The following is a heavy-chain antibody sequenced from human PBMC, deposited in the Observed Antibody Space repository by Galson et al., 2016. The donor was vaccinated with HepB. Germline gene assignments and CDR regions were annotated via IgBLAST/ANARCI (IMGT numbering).Heavy chain of an antibody. J-gene: IGHJ6*02. D-gene: IGHD6-19*01. V-gene: IGHV3-33*01. CDR1: GFTFSNYG. CDR3: AREALIAVTLLDV. CDR2: IWADGSNQ. Sequence: SLRLSCAASGFTFSNYGMHWVRQAPGKGLEWVAVIWADGSNQYYEDSVKGRFTISRDNAKNTLNLEMNRLRVEDTAVYYCAREALIAVTLLDVWGQGTTVSVS.